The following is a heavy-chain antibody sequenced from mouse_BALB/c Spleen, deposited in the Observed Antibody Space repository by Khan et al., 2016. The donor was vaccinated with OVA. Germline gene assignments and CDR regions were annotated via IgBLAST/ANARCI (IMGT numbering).Heavy chain of an antibody. D-gene: IGHD1-1*01. J-gene: IGHJ2*01. Sequence: EVQVQESGPGLVKPSQSLSLTCTVTGYSITSDYAWNWIRQFPGNKLEWMGHISYSGNTKYNPSLKSRISITRDTSKNQFFLQLNSVTTEDTATYYCARIYGGDFDYWGQGTTLTVSS. V-gene: IGHV3-2*02. CDR1: GYSITSDYA. CDR3: ARIYGGDFDY. CDR2: ISYSGNT.